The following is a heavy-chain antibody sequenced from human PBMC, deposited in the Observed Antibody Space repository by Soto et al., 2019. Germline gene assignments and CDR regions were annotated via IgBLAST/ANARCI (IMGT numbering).Heavy chain of an antibody. V-gene: IGHV1-2*02. Sequence: QEQLVQSGAEVKKPGASLKVSCKASGYTFTDYYIHWVRQAPGQGLEWVGWINPDSGVTNLAQRFQGRVTMTSDTSINTAYMELISLGSDDTAVYYCAIRTGQLAIITEFDGDWFFDVWGRGTLVTVST. CDR1: GYTFTDYY. CDR3: AIRTGQLAIITEFDGDWFFDV. CDR2: INPDSGVT. D-gene: IGHD6-13*01. J-gene: IGHJ2*01.